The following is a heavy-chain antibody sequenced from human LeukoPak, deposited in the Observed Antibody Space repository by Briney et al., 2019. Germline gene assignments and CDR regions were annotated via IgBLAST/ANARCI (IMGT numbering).Heavy chain of an antibody. CDR1: GYTFTSYG. CDR3: ARVFCGSTSCPLFDY. J-gene: IGHJ4*02. Sequence: ASVKVSCKASGYTFTSYGINWVRQAPGQGLEWMGWISVYNGNTNYAQKLQGRVTMTTDTSTSTAYMELRSLRSDDTAVYYCARVFCGSTSCPLFDYWGQGTLVTVSS. D-gene: IGHD2-2*01. CDR2: ISVYNGNT. V-gene: IGHV1-18*01.